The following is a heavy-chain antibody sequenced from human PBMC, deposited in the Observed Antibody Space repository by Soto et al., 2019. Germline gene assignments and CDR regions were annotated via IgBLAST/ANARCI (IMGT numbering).Heavy chain of an antibody. CDR1: GGSISSYY. V-gene: IGHV4-4*07. J-gene: IGHJ4*02. D-gene: IGHD5-18*01. CDR2: IYTSGST. CDR3: ARQLGYSYGNNFDY. Sequence: KPSETLSLTCNVSGGSISSYYWSWIRQPAGKGLEWIGRIYTSGSTNYNPSLKSRVTMSVDTSKNQFSLKLSCVTAADTAVYYCARQLGYSYGNNFDYWGQGTLVTVSS.